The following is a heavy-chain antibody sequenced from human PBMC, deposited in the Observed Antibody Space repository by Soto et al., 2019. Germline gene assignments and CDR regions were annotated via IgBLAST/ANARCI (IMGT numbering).Heavy chain of an antibody. CDR1: GFPFSTYE. V-gene: IGHV3-48*03. J-gene: IGHJ3*02. CDR2: ISSSGSTI. Sequence: HPGGSLRLSCAASGFPFSTYEMNWVRQAPGKGLEWVSYISSSGSTINDADSVKGRFTISRDNAKNSLYLQMNSLRAEDTAVYYCARSGAPGYAFDIWGQGTMVTVSS. D-gene: IGHD4-17*01. CDR3: ARSGAPGYAFDI.